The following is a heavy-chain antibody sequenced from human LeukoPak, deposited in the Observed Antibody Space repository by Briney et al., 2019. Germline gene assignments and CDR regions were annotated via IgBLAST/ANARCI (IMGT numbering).Heavy chain of an antibody. V-gene: IGHV4-4*07. D-gene: IGHD6-6*01. CDR2: IYTSGST. CDR3: ARERQLVPNNWFDP. CDR1: GGSISSYY. J-gene: IGHJ5*02. Sequence: SETLSLTCTVSGGSISSYYWSWIRQPAGQGLEWIGRIYTSGSTNYNPSLKSRVTMSVDTSKNPFSLKLSSVTAADTAVYYCARERQLVPNNWFDPWGQGTLVTVSS.